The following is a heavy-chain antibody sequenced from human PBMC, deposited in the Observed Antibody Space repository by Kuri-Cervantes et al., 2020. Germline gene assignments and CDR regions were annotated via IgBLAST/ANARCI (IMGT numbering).Heavy chain of an antibody. CDR2: MNPNSGNT. D-gene: IGHD2-15*01. Sequence: ASVKVSCKASGYTFTSYDINWVRQATGQGLEWMGWMNPNSGNTGYAQKFQGRVTMTRNTSISTAYMELSSLRSEDTAVYYCATECSGGSCHWTPDAFDIWGQGTMVTVSS. CDR1: GYTFTSYD. J-gene: IGHJ3*02. CDR3: ATECSGGSCHWTPDAFDI. V-gene: IGHV1-8*02.